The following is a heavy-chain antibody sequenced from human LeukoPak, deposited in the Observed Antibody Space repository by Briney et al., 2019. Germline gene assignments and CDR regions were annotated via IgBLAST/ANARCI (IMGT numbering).Heavy chain of an antibody. Sequence: PGGSLRLSCAASGFTFSSYGMYWVRQAPGKGLEWVALISNGGSNKYYAGSVKGRFTISRDNSKNTLYLQMNSLRAEDTAVFYCAKAYFGSGGSRYYYYGLDVWGQGTTVTVSS. D-gene: IGHD3-10*01. CDR2: ISNGGSNK. CDR3: AKAYFGSGGSRYYYYGLDV. J-gene: IGHJ6*02. CDR1: GFTFSSYG. V-gene: IGHV3-30*18.